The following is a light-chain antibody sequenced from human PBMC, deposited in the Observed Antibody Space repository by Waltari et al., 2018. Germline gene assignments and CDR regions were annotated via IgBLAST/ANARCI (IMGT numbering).Light chain of an antibody. V-gene: IGLV1-44*01. CDR3: AVWDDSLSGPG. CDR2: TNN. J-gene: IGLJ3*02. Sequence: QSVLTQPPSASGTPGQRVSIPCSGSTSNIGSTTVNWYQQLPGTAPKLLIYTNNQRPSGVPDRFSGSKSGTSASLAISGLQSEDEADYYCAVWDDSLSGPGFGGGTKVTVL. CDR1: TSNIGSTT.